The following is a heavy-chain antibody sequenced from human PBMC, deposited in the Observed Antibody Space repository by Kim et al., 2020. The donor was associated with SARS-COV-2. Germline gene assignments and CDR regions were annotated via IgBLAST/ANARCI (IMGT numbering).Heavy chain of an antibody. CDR2: IDYSGST. Sequence: SETRSLTCPVYGGSISRGGYYWSRIRQHPGNGLEWSGYIDYSGSTYYNPSLKSRVTISVDTSKNQFSLMLSSVTAAETAGYYCARAPDYTAFDYWGQGTLVTVSS. CDR1: GGSISRGGYY. V-gene: IGHV4-31*03. J-gene: IGHJ4*02. CDR3: ARAPDYTAFDY. D-gene: IGHD3-3*01.